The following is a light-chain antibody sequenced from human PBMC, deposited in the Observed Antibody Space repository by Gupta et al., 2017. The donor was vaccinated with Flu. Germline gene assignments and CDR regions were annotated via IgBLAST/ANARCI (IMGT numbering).Light chain of an antibody. CDR1: QSVLYSSNNKNY. V-gene: IGKV4-1*01. J-gene: IGKJ4*01. CDR2: WAS. CDR3: QQHYYTPPLT. Sequence: LVERATINCKSSQSVLYSSNNKNYLAWYQQKPGQPPKLLIYWASTRESGVPDRFSGSGSGTDFTLTISSLQAEDVAVYYCQQHYYTPPLTFGGGTKVEIK.